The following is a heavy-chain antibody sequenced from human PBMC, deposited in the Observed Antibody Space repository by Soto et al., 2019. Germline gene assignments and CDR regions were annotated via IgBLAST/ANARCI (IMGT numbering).Heavy chain of an antibody. CDR1: GFTFSSYG. V-gene: IGHV3-33*01. CDR2: IWYDGSNK. J-gene: IGHJ4*02. Sequence: PGGSLRLSCAASGFTFSSYGMHWVRQAPGKGLEWVAVIWYDGSNKYYADSVKGRFTISRDNSKNTLYLQMNSLRAEDTAVYYCARDKWELPQGNFDYWGQGTLVTVSS. CDR3: ARDKWELPQGNFDY. D-gene: IGHD1-26*01.